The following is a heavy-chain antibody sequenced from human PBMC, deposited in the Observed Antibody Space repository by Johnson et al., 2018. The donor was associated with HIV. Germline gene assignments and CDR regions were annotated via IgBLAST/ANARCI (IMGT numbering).Heavy chain of an antibody. Sequence: QVQLVESGGGVVQPGRSLRLSCAASGFTFSSYAMHWVRQAPGKGLEWVAVISYDGNNKYYADSVKGQFNISRDNYKNTQYLQMKSLRVEDTGLYYCAKAYCPGCDAFDVWGHGTMVTVSS. V-gene: IGHV3-30*04. J-gene: IGHJ3*01. D-gene: IGHD2-21*01. CDR1: GFTFSSYA. CDR2: ISYDGNNK. CDR3: AKAYCPGCDAFDV.